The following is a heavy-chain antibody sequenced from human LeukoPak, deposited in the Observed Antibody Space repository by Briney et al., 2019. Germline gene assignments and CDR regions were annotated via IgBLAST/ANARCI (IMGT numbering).Heavy chain of an antibody. Sequence: GGSLRLSCAASGFTFSSYSMSWIRQAPGKGLEWVSYISSSGSTIYYADSVKGRFTISRDNAKNSLYLQMNSLRAEDTAVYYCARGGWYYDSSGYTIWGQGTLVTVSS. CDR1: GFTFSSYS. CDR3: ARGGWYYDSSGYTI. CDR2: ISSSGSTI. J-gene: IGHJ4*02. D-gene: IGHD3-22*01. V-gene: IGHV3-48*04.